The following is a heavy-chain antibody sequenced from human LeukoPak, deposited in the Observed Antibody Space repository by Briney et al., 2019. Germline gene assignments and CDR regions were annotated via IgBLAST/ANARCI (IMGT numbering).Heavy chain of an antibody. V-gene: IGHV6-1*01. CDR2: TYYRSKWYN. Sequence: SQTLSLTCAISGDSVSSNSAAWNRIRQSPSRGLEWLGRTYYRSKWYNDYAVSVKSRITINPDTSKNQFSLQLNSVTPEDTAVYYCARGGRSTYNWFDPWGQGTLVTVSS. CDR1: GDSVSSNSAA. D-gene: IGHD6-25*01. CDR3: ARGGRSTYNWFDP. J-gene: IGHJ5*02.